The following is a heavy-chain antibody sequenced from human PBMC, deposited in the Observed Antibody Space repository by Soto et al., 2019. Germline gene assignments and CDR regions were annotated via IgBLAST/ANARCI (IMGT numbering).Heavy chain of an antibody. D-gene: IGHD3-22*01. CDR1: GFSFSDYY. V-gene: IGHV3-11*06. Sequence: GSLRLSCAASGFSFSDYYMNWIRQAPGKGLEWLSYISSTATYTNYADSVRGRFTISRDSAKNSLYLDMNGLRAEDTAVYYCARARLVVEGRFDYWGQGTLVTVSS. CDR2: ISSTATYT. J-gene: IGHJ4*02. CDR3: ARARLVVEGRFDY.